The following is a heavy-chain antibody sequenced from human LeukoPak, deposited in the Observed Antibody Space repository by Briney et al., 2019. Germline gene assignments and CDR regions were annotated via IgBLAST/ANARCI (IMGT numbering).Heavy chain of an antibody. D-gene: IGHD5-24*01. CDR3: ARDEGIEMATITVDY. V-gene: IGHV3-23*01. CDR2: ISGSGGST. Sequence: GGSLRLSCAASGFTFSSYAMSWVRQAPGKGLEWVSAISGSGGSTYYADSVKGRFTISRDNSKNTLYLQMNSLRAEDTAVYYCARDEGIEMATITVDYWGQGTLVTVSS. CDR1: GFTFSSYA. J-gene: IGHJ4*02.